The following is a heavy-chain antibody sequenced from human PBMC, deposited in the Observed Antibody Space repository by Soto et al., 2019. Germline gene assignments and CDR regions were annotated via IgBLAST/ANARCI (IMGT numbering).Heavy chain of an antibody. D-gene: IGHD3-3*01. J-gene: IGHJ6*02. CDR1: GFTFSSYA. V-gene: IGHV3-23*01. CDR2: FGGDENYT. CDR3: GKGKELGVVRYGLDA. Sequence: PGGSLRLSCAASGFTFSSYAMSWVRQAPGKGLVWLSRFGGDENYTDYADSVRGRFTISRDIAKNTIYLQMNSLRAEDTAVYYCGKGKELGVVRYGLDAWGQGTTVTVSS.